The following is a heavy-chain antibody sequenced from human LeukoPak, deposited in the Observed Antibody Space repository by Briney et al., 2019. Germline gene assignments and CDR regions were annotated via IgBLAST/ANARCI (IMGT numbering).Heavy chain of an antibody. Sequence: GGSLRLSCAASGFTFSSYRMHWVRQAPGKGLVWVSQINGDGSGTDYADSVKDRFTISRDNAKNTLFLQMNSLTAEDTAVYYCARGRVPGDCWGQGTLVTVSS. CDR2: INGDGSGT. V-gene: IGHV3-74*01. J-gene: IGHJ4*02. D-gene: IGHD3-3*01. CDR1: GFTFSSYR. CDR3: ARGRVPGDC.